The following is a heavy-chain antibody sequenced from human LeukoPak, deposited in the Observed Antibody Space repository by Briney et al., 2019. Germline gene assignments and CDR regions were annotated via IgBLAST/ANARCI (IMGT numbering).Heavy chain of an antibody. D-gene: IGHD3-16*01. CDR1: GFTFSSYA. CDR3: AREGGEKSYGMDV. J-gene: IGHJ6*02. V-gene: IGHV3-30-3*01. Sequence: PGGSLRLSCAASGFTFSSYAMHWVRQAPGKGLEGVAVISYEGSNKYYADSVKGRFTISRDNSKNTLYLQMNSLRAEDTAVYYCAREGGEKSYGMDVWGQGTTVTVSS. CDR2: ISYEGSNK.